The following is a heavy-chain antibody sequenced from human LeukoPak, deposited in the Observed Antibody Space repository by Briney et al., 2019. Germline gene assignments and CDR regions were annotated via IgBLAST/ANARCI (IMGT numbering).Heavy chain of an antibody. CDR2: IKSKTDGGTT. CDR1: GFTFSNAW. D-gene: IGHD6-6*01. J-gene: IGHJ4*02. V-gene: IGHV3-15*01. CDR3: ARQSTAAYSMNFNY. Sequence: GGSLRLSCAASGFTFSNAWMSWVRQAPGKGLEWVGRIKSKTDGGTTDYAAPVKGRFTISRDDSKNTLYLQMNSLKTEDTAVYYCARQSTAAYSMNFNYWGQGTLVTVSS.